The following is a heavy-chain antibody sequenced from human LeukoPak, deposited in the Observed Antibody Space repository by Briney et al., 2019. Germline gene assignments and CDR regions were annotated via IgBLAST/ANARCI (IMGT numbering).Heavy chain of an antibody. Sequence: VSGPTLAKPTQTLTLTCTLFGFSLPTSGVGVGWIRQPPGKALEWLALIYWDDDKRYSPSLKSRVTITKDTSKNQVVLTMTNMDPVDTATYYCSRTRRGQIGWTNDYWGQGTLVTVSS. J-gene: IGHJ4*02. D-gene: IGHD6-19*01. CDR1: GFSLPTSGVG. CDR2: IYWDDDK. V-gene: IGHV2-5*02. CDR3: SRTRRGQIGWTNDY.